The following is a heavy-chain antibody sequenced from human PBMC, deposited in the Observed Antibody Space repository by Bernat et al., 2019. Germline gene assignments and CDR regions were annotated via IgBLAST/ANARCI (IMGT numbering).Heavy chain of an antibody. J-gene: IGHJ4*02. CDR1: GFTFSSYG. CDR2: ISYDGSNK. V-gene: IGHV3-30*03. Sequence: QVQLVESGGGVVQPGRSLRLSCAASGFTFSSYGMHWVRQAPGKGLEWVAVISYDGSNKYYADSVKGRFTISRDNSKNTLYLQMNSLRAEDTAVYYCARDFGRHGGNSGYFDYWGQGTLVTVSS. D-gene: IGHD2-21*02. CDR3: ARDFGRHGGNSGYFDY.